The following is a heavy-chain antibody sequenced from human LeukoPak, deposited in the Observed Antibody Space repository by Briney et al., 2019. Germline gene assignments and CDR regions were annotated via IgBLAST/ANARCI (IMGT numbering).Heavy chain of an antibody. CDR3: ATPPTVTTGYYYYYMDV. Sequence: GASVKVSCKASGYTFTSYAMNWVRQAPGQGLEWMGWINTNTGNPTYAQGFTGRFVFSLDTSVSTAYLQISSLKAEDTAVYYCATPPTVTTGYYYYYMDVWGKGTTVTVSS. J-gene: IGHJ6*03. D-gene: IGHD4-17*01. CDR1: GYTFTSYA. CDR2: INTNTGNP. V-gene: IGHV7-4-1*02.